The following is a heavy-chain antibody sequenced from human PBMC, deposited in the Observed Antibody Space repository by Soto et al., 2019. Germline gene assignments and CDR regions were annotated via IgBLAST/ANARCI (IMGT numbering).Heavy chain of an antibody. CDR2: IYPGDSDT. CDR3: ARHIWGYCSGGSCSHYYYYMDV. D-gene: IGHD2-15*01. CDR1: GYSFTSYW. V-gene: IGHV5-51*01. J-gene: IGHJ6*03. Sequence: GESLKISCKGSGYSFTSYWIGWVRQMPGKGLEWMGIIYPGDSDTRYSPSFQGQVTISADKSISTAYLQWSSLKASDTAMYYWARHIWGYCSGGSCSHYYYYMDVWGKGTTVTVSS.